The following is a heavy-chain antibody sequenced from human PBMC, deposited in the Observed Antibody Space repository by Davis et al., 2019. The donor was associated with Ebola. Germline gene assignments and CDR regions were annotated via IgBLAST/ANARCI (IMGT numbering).Heavy chain of an antibody. D-gene: IGHD3-22*01. CDR2: IYYSGST. CDR1: GGSISSSSYY. J-gene: IGHJ4*02. CDR3: ARLGLYDNSGYYSPHLDY. V-gene: IGHV4-39*01. Sequence: MPSETLSLTCTVSGGSISSSSYYWGWIRQPPGKGLEWIGSIYYSGSTYYNPSLKSRVTISVDTSKNQFSLKLSSVTAADTAVYYCARLGLYDNSGYYSPHLDYWGQGTLVTVSS.